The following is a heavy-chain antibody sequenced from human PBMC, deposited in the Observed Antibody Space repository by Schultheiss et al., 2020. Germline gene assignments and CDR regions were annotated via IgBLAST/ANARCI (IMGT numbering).Heavy chain of an antibody. V-gene: IGHV3-64*04. CDR2: ISSNGGTT. CDR1: GITFSSYA. D-gene: IGHD1-26*01. CDR3: ARRSYYYYYGMDV. Sequence: GESLRLSCSASGITFSSYAMHWVRQAPGKGLEYVSAISSNGGTTKYADSVKGRFTISRDNSRNTLYLQMNSLRVEDTAVYYCARRSYYYYYGMDVWGQGTTVTVSS. J-gene: IGHJ6*02.